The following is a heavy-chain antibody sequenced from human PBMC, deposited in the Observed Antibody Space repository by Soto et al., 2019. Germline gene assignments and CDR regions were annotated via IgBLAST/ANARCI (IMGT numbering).Heavy chain of an antibody. J-gene: IGHJ3*02. D-gene: IGHD3-10*01. CDR3: AKDRGRPDAFNI. V-gene: IGHV3-74*01. CDR1: GYNFGCFW. CDR2: IDNGGTNT. Sequence: GGSLRLSCAGSGYNFGCFWMHWVRQAPGKGLVWVSRIDNGGTNTVYADAVKGRFTISRDNAKNTLYLQMNSLRAEDTAVYYCAKDRGRPDAFNIWGQGTMVTVSS.